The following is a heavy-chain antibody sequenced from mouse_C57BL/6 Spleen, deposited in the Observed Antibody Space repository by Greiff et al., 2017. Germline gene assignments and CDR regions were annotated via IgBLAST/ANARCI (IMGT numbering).Heavy chain of an antibody. CDR1: GYSITSGYY. CDR2: ISYDGSN. V-gene: IGHV3-6*01. J-gene: IGHJ4*01. CDR3: AIITTVVATRAMDY. Sequence: EVQRVESGPGLVKPSQSLSLTCSVTGYSITSGYYWNWIRQFPGNKLEWMGYISYDGSNNYTPSLKNRISITRDTSKNQFFLKLNSVTTEDTATYYCAIITTVVATRAMDYWGQGTSVTVSS. D-gene: IGHD1-1*01.